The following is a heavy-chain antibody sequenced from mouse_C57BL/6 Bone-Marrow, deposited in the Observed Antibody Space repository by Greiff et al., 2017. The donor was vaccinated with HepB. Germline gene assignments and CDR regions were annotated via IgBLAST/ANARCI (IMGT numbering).Heavy chain of an antibody. CDR3: ARKFGYGNFEWFAY. J-gene: IGHJ3*01. CDR2: INPSNGGT. V-gene: IGHV1-53*01. D-gene: IGHD2-1*01. Sequence: QVQLQQPGTELVKPGASVKLSCKASGYTFTSYWMHWVKQRPGQGLEWIGNINPSNGGTNYKEKFKSKATLTVDKSSSTAYMQSSSLTSEDSAVYYCARKFGYGNFEWFAYWGQGTLVTVSA. CDR1: GYTFTSYW.